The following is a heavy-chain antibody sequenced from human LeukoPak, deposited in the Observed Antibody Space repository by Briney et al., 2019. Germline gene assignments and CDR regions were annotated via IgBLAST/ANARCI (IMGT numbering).Heavy chain of an antibody. J-gene: IGHJ4*02. D-gene: IGHD3-9*01. V-gene: IGHV1-18*01. CDR1: GYTFTSYG. Sequence: ASVKVSCKASGYTFTSYGISWVRQAPGQGLEWMGWISAYNGNTNYAQKLQGRVTMTTDTSTSTAYMELRSLRSDDTAVYYRASRGDILTGYYYFDYWGQGTLVTVSS. CDR3: ASRGDILTGYYYFDY. CDR2: ISAYNGNT.